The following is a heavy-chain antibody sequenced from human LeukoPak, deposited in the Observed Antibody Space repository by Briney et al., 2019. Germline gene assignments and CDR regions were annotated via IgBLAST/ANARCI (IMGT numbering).Heavy chain of an antibody. D-gene: IGHD5-24*01. J-gene: IGHJ4*02. CDR2: FYYTGDT. CDR3: ARDPSRWLQPSYYFDY. Sequence: SETLSLTCTVSGGSISSTSYYWGWIRQPPGKGLEWIGSFYYTGDTYYNPSLKSRVTISVDTSKNQFSLKLSSVTAADTAVYYCARDPSRWLQPSYYFDYWGQGTLVTVSS. V-gene: IGHV4-39*07. CDR1: GGSISSTSYY.